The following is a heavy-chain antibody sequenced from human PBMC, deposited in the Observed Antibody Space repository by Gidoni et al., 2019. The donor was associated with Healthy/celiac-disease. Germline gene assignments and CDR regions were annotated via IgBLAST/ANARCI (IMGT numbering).Heavy chain of an antibody. CDR1: GFPFSSYA. CDR3: AKVGGGGYSPYDY. D-gene: IGHD3-16*01. V-gene: IGHV3-23*01. CDR2: ISGSGDYT. J-gene: IGHJ4*02. Sequence: EVQLLASGGGLVQPGGSLSLSCAPSGFPFSSYAMGWVRQAPEKGLEWVSAISGSGDYTYYADSVKGRFTISRDNSKNTLYLQMNSLRVEDTAVYYCAKVGGGGYSPYDYWGQGTLVTVSS.